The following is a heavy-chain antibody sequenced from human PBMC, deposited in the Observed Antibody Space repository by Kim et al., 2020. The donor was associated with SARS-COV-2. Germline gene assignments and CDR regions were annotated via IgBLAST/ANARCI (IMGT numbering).Heavy chain of an antibody. V-gene: IGHV3-30*04. CDR2: ISYDGSNK. D-gene: IGHD3-10*01. CDR1: GFTFSSYA. J-gene: IGHJ6*01. CDR3: ARDLEVRGVTWRHYYYG. Sequence: GGSLRLSCAASGFTFSSYAMHWVRQAPGKGLEWVAVISYDGSNKYYADSVKGRFTISRDNSKNTLYLQMNSLRAEDTAVYYCARDLEVRGVTWRHYYYG.